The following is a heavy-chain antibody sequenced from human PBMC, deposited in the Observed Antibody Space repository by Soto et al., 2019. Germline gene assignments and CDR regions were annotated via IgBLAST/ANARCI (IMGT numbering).Heavy chain of an antibody. J-gene: IGHJ4*02. CDR2: IYYTGST. V-gene: IGHV4-59*01. CDR3: ARGGYSDYGGFGNYFDS. D-gene: IGHD5-12*01. Sequence: SETLSLTFTVSGGSIRSYYWSWIRQPPGKGLEWIGYIYYTGSTNYNPSLKSRLTISVDTSKNQFSLRLSSVTAADTAVYYCARGGYSDYGGFGNYFDSWGQGTPVTVSS. CDR1: GGSIRSYY.